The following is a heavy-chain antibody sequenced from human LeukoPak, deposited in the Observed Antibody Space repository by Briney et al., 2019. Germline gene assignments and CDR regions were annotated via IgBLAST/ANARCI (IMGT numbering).Heavy chain of an antibody. D-gene: IGHD2-15*01. V-gene: IGHV1-46*01. Sequence: ASVKVSCKASGYTFTSYYMHWVRQAPGQGLEWMGIINPSGGSTSYAQKFQGRVTMTRDTSTSTVYMELRSLRSDDTAVYYCARDPHDCSGGSCGEDYWGQGTLVTVSS. CDR1: GYTFTSYY. J-gene: IGHJ4*02. CDR2: INPSGGST. CDR3: ARDPHDCSGGSCGEDY.